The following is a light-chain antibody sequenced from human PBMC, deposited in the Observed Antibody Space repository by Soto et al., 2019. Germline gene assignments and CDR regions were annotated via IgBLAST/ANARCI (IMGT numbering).Light chain of an antibody. V-gene: IGKV4-1*01. J-gene: IGKJ2*01. CDR1: QSVLYSSNNKNN. CDR3: QQYYSTPYT. CDR2: WAS. Sequence: DIVMTQPPDSLAVSLAERATINCKSSQSVLYSSNNKNNLAWYQQKPGQPPKLLIYWASTRESGVPDRFSGSGSGTDFTLTISSLQAEDVAVYYCQQYYSTPYTFGQGTKLEIK.